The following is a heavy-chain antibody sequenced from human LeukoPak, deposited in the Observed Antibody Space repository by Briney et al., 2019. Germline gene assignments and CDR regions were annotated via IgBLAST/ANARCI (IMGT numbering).Heavy chain of an antibody. V-gene: IGHV5-51*01. CDR1: GYSFTSYW. Sequence: GESLQISCKGSGYSFTSYWIGWVRQMPGKGLEWMGIIYPGDSDTRYSPSFQGQVTISADKSISTAYLQWSRPKASDTAMYYCARQYDSSGYYSWYFDYWGQGTLVTVSS. CDR3: ARQYDSSGYYSWYFDY. D-gene: IGHD3-22*01. CDR2: IYPGDSDT. J-gene: IGHJ4*02.